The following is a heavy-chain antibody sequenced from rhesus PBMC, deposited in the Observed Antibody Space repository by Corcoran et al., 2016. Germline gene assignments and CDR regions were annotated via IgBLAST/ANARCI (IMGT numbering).Heavy chain of an antibody. J-gene: IGHJ4*01. V-gene: IGHV5-43*01. CDR2: IYPGDADT. CDR1: GYSFTGSW. D-gene: IGHD3-3*01. Sequence: EVQLVQSGAEVKRPGESLRISCKTSGYSFTGSWISWVRQMPGKGLVWMGMIYPGDADTRYSPSFQGQVTISADTSISTAYLQWSSLKASDTATYYCAKDNPGWTGYYFYWGQGVLVTVSS. CDR3: AKDNPGWTGYYFY.